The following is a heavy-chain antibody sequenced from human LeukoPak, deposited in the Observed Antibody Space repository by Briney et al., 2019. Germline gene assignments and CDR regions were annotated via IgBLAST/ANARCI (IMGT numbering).Heavy chain of an antibody. Sequence: SETLSLTCAVYGGSFSGHYWSWIRQPPGKGLEWIGEINHSGSTNYNPSLKSRVTISVDTSKNQFSLKLSSVTAADTAVYYCARDRGGRYSYGYFDYWGQGTLVTVSS. CDR1: GGSFSGHY. J-gene: IGHJ4*02. CDR2: INHSGST. CDR3: ARDRGGRYSYGYFDY. V-gene: IGHV4-34*01. D-gene: IGHD5-18*01.